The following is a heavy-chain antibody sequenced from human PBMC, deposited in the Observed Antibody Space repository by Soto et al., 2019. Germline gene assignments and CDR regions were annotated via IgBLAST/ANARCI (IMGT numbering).Heavy chain of an antibody. CDR1: GFTFSSYA. CDR3: ARTYGSGSYNYYYYYMDV. V-gene: IGHV3-64*01. D-gene: IGHD3-10*01. J-gene: IGHJ6*03. Sequence: EVQLVESGGGLVQPGGSLRLSCAASGFTFSSYAMHWVRQAPGKGLEYVSAISSNGGSTYYANSVKGRFTISRDNSKNTLYLHMGSLRAEDMAVYYCARTYGSGSYNYYYYYMDVWGKGTTVTVSS. CDR2: ISSNGGST.